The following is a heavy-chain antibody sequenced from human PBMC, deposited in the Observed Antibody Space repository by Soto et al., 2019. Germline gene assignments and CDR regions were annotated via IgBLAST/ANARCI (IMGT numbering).Heavy chain of an antibody. D-gene: IGHD2-21*01. J-gene: IGHJ4*01. CDR3: AADAIYWAY. CDR2: IVVGSGNT. Sequence: ASVNVSCNSPGFTFSTCAVQCVRQARGQRLEWIGWIVVGSGNTDYAQRFQERVTITRDMSTTTAYMELSSLTSEDTAVYYYAADAIYWAYCGQGTLVTVSS. V-gene: IGHV1-58*01. CDR1: GFTFSTCA.